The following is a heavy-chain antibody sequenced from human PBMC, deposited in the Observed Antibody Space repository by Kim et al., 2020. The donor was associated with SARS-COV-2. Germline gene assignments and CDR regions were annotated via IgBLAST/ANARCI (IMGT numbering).Heavy chain of an antibody. CDR1: GGSFSGYY. Sequence: SETLSLTCAVYGGSFSGYYCSWIRQPPGKGLEWIGEINHSESTNYNQSLKSRVTISVDTSKNQFSLKLSSVTAADTAVYYCARPNYGCYPRYYYSGMDVWGQGTPVPVSS. J-gene: IGHJ6*01. D-gene: IGHD4-17*01. CDR3: ARPNYGCYPRYYYSGMDV. V-gene: IGHV4-34*01. CDR2: INHSEST.